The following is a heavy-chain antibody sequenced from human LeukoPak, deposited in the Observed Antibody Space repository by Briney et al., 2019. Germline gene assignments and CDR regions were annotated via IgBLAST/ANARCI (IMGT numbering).Heavy chain of an antibody. Sequence: SVKVSCKASGGTFSSYAISWVRQAPGQGLEWMGRIIPILGIANYAQKFQGRVTITADKSTSTAYMELSSLRSEDTAVYYCARGARIHYDILTGYREGYFDYWGQGTLVTVSS. J-gene: IGHJ4*02. V-gene: IGHV1-69*04. CDR2: IIPILGIA. CDR1: GGTFSSYA. D-gene: IGHD3-9*01. CDR3: ARGARIHYDILTGYREGYFDY.